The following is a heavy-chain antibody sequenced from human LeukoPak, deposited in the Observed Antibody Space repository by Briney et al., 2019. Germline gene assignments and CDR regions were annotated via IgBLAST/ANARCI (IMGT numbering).Heavy chain of an antibody. Sequence: GGSLRLSCAASGFTFSDYYMSWIRQAPGKGLEWISYISSRSGTSIFYADSVKGRFTISRDDAKNSLHLQMDSLRAEDTAVYYCTRVRGSYSVDYWGQGTLVTVSS. CDR2: ISSRSGTSI. CDR1: GFTFSDYY. D-gene: IGHD1-26*01. J-gene: IGHJ4*02. V-gene: IGHV3-11*04. CDR3: TRVRGSYSVDY.